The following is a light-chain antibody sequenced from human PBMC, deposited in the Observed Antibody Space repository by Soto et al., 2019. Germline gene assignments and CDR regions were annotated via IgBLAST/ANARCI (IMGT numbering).Light chain of an antibody. CDR1: QSVSSN. Sequence: EIVMTQSPATLSMSPGERATLSCSASQSVSSNLAWYQQKPGQAPRLLIYGAFTRATGIPARFSGSGSGTEFTLTISSLQSEDFAVYYCHQYNNWPRTFGQGTKV. CDR3: HQYNNWPRT. J-gene: IGKJ1*01. CDR2: GAF. V-gene: IGKV3-15*01.